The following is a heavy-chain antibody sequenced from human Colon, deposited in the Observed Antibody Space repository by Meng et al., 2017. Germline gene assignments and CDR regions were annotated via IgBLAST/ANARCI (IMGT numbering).Heavy chain of an antibody. CDR3: ARDEGYFVSGSYADY. V-gene: IGHV3-48*03. J-gene: IGHJ4*02. D-gene: IGHD3-10*01. CDR2: ISSSGSTI. Sequence: GESLKISCAASGFTFSSYEMNWVRQAPGKGLEWVSYISSSGSTIYYADSVKGRFTISRDNAKNSLYLHMNSLRAEDTAVYYCARDEGYFVSGSYADYWGQGTLVTVSS. CDR1: GFTFSSYE.